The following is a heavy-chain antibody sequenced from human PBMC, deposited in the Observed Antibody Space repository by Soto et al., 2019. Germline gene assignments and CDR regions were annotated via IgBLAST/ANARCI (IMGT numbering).Heavy chain of an antibody. V-gene: IGHV4-34*01. CDR2: INHSGST. Sequence: PSDTLSLTCAVYGGSFSGCYWSWIRQPPGKGLEWIGEINHSGSTNYNPSLKSRVTISVDTSKNQFSLKLSSVTAADTAVYYCARTYYYDSSGYPDYWGQGTLVTVSS. D-gene: IGHD3-22*01. CDR1: GGSFSGCY. CDR3: ARTYYYDSSGYPDY. J-gene: IGHJ4*02.